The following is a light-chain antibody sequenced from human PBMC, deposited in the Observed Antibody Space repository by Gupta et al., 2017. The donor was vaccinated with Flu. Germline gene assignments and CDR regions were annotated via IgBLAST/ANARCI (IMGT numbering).Light chain of an antibody. CDR3: STWDDSLNGRL. Sequence: RVTISCSGSSSNIGSNTVNWYQHVPGTAPKLVIYSNNQRPSGVPDRFSGSKSGTSASLAISGLQADDEPDFYCSTWDDSLNGRLFGGGTKLTVL. J-gene: IGLJ3*02. V-gene: IGLV1-44*01. CDR1: SSNIGSNT. CDR2: SNN.